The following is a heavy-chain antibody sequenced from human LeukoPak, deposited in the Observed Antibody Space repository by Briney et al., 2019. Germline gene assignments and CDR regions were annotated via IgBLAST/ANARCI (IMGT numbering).Heavy chain of an antibody. D-gene: IGHD1-7*01. CDR1: GYTFTSYA. V-gene: IGHV1-3*01. J-gene: IGHJ5*02. CDR3: ARDAGRENYPTSWFDP. Sequence: ASVKVSCKASGYTFTSYAMHWVRQAPGQRLEWMGWINAGNGNTKYSQKFQGRVTITRDTSASTAYMELSSLRSEDTAVYYCARDAGRENYPTSWFDPWGQGTLVTVSS. CDR2: INAGNGNT.